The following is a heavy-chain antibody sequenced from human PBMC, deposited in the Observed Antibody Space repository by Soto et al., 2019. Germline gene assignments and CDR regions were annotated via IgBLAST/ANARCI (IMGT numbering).Heavy chain of an antibody. V-gene: IGHV3-30*18. CDR1: GFTFSSYG. Sequence: GGSLRLSCAASGFTFSSYGMHWVRQAPGKGLEWVAVISYDGSNKYYADSVKGRFTISRDNSKNTLYLQMNSLRAEDTAVYYCAKEIYSSSESYYYYGMGVWGQGTTVTVSS. CDR3: AKEIYSSSESYYYYGMGV. D-gene: IGHD5-18*01. J-gene: IGHJ6*02. CDR2: ISYDGSNK.